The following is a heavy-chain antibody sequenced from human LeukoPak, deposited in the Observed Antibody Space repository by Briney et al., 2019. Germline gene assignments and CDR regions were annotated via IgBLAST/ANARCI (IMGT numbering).Heavy chain of an antibody. V-gene: IGHV3-21*04. CDR2: ISSSSSYI. J-gene: IGHJ6*03. Sequence: GGSLRLSCAASGFTFSSYSMNWVRQAPGKGLEWVSSISSSSSYIYYADSVKGRFTISRDNAKNSLYLQMNSLRAEDTAVYYCARGERYCSGGSCFSYYYMDVWGKGTTVTVSS. D-gene: IGHD2-15*01. CDR3: ARGERYCSGGSCFSYYYMDV. CDR1: GFTFSSYS.